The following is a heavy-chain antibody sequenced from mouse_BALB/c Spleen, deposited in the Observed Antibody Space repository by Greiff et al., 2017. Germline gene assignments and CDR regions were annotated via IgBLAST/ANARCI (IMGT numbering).Heavy chain of an antibody. D-gene: IGHD2-12*01. CDR2: IYPGNGDT. CDR3: ARYDGYYAMDY. V-gene: IGHV1-12*01. Sequence: QVQLQQPGAELVKPGASVKMSCKASGYTFTSYNMHWVKQTPGQGLEWIGAIYPGNGDTSYNQKFKGKATLTADKSSSTAYMQLSSLTSEDSAVYYCARYDGYYAMDYWGQGTSVTVSS. J-gene: IGHJ4*01. CDR1: GYTFTSYN.